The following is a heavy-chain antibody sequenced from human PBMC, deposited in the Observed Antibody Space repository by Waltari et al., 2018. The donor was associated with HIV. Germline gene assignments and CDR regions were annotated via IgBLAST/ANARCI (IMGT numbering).Heavy chain of an antibody. J-gene: IGHJ4*02. Sequence: QLQLQESGPGLVKPSETLSLTCTVSGGSISSSSYYWGWIRQPPGKGLEWIGSIYYSGSTYYNPSLKSRVTISVDTSKNQFSLKLSSVTAADTAVYYCARAIPGYSGYDRFDYWGQGTLVTVSS. D-gene: IGHD5-12*01. CDR2: IYYSGST. CDR1: GGSISSSSYY. V-gene: IGHV4-39*07. CDR3: ARAIPGYSGYDRFDY.